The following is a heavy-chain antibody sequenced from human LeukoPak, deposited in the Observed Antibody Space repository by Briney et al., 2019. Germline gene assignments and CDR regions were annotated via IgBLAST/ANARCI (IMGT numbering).Heavy chain of an antibody. V-gene: IGHV3-21*01. CDR1: GFTFSSYS. Sequence: GGSLRLSCAASGFTFSSYSMDWVRQAPGKGLEWVSSISSDSNYIFYADSVQGRFTISRDNAENSLFLQMNSLRAEDTAVYYCASRYCTSTNCYAFDIWGQGTMVTVSS. D-gene: IGHD2-2*01. CDR2: ISSDSNYI. CDR3: ASRYCTSTNCYAFDI. J-gene: IGHJ3*02.